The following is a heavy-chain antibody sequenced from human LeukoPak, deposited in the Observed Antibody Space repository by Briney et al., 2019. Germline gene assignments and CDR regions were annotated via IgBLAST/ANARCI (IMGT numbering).Heavy chain of an antibody. CDR3: ASSPRDQKGIAVAAFDY. D-gene: IGHD6-19*01. J-gene: IGHJ4*02. Sequence: GASVKVSCKASGYTFTYYYIHWMRQAPGQGPEWMGWINPDSGDTSYAQKFQGRVTMTTDTSTSTAYMELRSLRSDDTAVYYCASSPRDQKGIAVAAFDYWGQGTLVTVSS. CDR2: INPDSGDT. V-gene: IGHV1-2*02. CDR1: GYTFTYYY.